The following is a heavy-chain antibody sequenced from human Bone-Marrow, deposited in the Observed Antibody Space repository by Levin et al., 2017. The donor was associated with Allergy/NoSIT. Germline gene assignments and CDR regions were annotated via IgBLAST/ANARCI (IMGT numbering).Heavy chain of an antibody. CDR3: ARTYYSDRSGPMGDY. CDR1: GYSFTTYW. V-gene: IGHV5-51*01. Sequence: PGGSLRLSCKGSGYSFTTYWIGWVRQMPGKGLEWMGIIYPADSDTRYSPSFQGQVTISADKSISTAYLQWSSLQASDTAMYYCARTYYSDRSGPMGDYWGQGTLVTVSS. D-gene: IGHD3-22*01. J-gene: IGHJ4*02. CDR2: IYPADSDT.